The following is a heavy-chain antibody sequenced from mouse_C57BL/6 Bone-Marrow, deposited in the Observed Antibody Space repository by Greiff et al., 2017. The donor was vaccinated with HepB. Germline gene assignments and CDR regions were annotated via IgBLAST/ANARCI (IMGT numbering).Heavy chain of an antibody. Sequence: DVKLVESGGGLVKPGGSLKLSCAASGFTFSSYTMSWVRQTPEKRLEWVATISGGGGNTYYPDSVKGRFTISRDNAKNTLYLQMSSLRSEDTALYYCARHHYGSFAYWGQGTLVTVSA. D-gene: IGHD1-1*01. CDR3: ARHHYGSFAY. CDR2: ISGGGGNT. CDR1: GFTFSSYT. V-gene: IGHV5-9*01. J-gene: IGHJ3*01.